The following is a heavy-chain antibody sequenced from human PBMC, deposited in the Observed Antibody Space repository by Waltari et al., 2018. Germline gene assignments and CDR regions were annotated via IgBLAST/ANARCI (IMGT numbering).Heavy chain of an antibody. J-gene: IGHJ4*02. D-gene: IGHD3-22*01. V-gene: IGHV3-74*01. Sequence: EVQLVESGGGLVQPGGSLRLSCAASGFTFSRFWMHWVRQAPGKGLVWVSRINRNGSPAGSADSVKGRFTISRDNAKDTLYLQMSSLRAEDTAVYYCARTSDNQYDSSGYNWDYWGQGTLVTVSS. CDR2: INRNGSPA. CDR3: ARTSDNQYDSSGYNWDY. CDR1: GFTFSRFW.